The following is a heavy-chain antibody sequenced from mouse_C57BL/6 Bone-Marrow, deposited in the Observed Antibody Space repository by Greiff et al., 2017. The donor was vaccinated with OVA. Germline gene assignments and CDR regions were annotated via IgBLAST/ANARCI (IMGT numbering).Heavy chain of an antibody. Sequence: DVMLVESGGGLVQPGGSMKLSCAASGFTFSDAWMVWVRQSPEKGLEWVAEIRNKANNHATYYAESVKGRFTISRDDSKSSVYLQMNSLRAEDTGIYYCTRDDSRAWFAYWGQGTLVTVSA. CDR1: GFTFSDAW. V-gene: IGHV6-6*01. CDR3: TRDDSRAWFAY. J-gene: IGHJ3*01. D-gene: IGHD2-4*01. CDR2: IRNKANNHAT.